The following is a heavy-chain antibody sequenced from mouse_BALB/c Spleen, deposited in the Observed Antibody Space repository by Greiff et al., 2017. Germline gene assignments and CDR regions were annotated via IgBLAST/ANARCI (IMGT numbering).Heavy chain of an antibody. Sequence: EVQRVESGPGLVKPSQSLSLTCTVTGYSITSDYAWNWIRQFPGNKLEWMGYISYSGSTSYNPSLKSRISITRDTSKNQFFLQLNSVTTEDTATYYCAREIYYDYWGQGTSVTVSS. J-gene: IGHJ4*01. D-gene: IGHD2-4*01. V-gene: IGHV3-2*02. CDR3: AREIYYDY. CDR1: GYSITSDYA. CDR2: ISYSGST.